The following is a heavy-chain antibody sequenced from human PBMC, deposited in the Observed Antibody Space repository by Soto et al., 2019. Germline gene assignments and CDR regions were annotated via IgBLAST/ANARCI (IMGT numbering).Heavy chain of an antibody. CDR1: GYTFTSYG. J-gene: IGHJ6*02. D-gene: IGHD2-21*02. CDR2: ISAYNGNT. CDR3: ARDGGTAIGIPPPPRGYYYYGMDV. V-gene: IGHV1-18*01. Sequence: QVQLVQSGAEVKKPGASVKVSCKASGYTFTSYGISWVRQAPGQGLEWMGWISAYNGNTNYAQKLQGGGTMTPNTSPRKGLQEGRSLGSCGPGRDLCARDGGTAIGIPPPPRGYYYYGMDVWGQGTTVTVSS.